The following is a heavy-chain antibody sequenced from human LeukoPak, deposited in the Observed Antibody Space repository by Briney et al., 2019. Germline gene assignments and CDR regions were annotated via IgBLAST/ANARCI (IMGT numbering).Heavy chain of an antibody. CDR1: GFTVSTNY. CDR3: ARESNSRYYLSY. D-gene: IGHD3-22*01. Sequence: GGSLRLSCAASGFTVSTNYMSWVRQAPGEGLEWGSVIYSGGRTYYADSRKGRFTSSRHNSKNSLYHQINSLRHEDTAVYYCARESNSRYYLSYWGQGTLATVSS. J-gene: IGHJ4*02. V-gene: IGHV3-66*01. CDR2: IYSGGRT.